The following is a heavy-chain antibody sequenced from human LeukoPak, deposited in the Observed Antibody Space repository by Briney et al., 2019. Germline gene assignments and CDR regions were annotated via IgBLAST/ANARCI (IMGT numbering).Heavy chain of an antibody. CDR3: ARATPPYYYMDV. CDR1: GGTFSSYA. CDR2: IIPIFGTA. Sequence: SVKVSCKASGGTFSSYAISWVRQAPGQGLEWMGGIIPIFGTANYAQKFQGRVTITADESTSTAYMELRSLRYEDTAVYYCARATPPYYYMDVWGKGTTVTVSS. V-gene: IGHV1-69*13. J-gene: IGHJ6*03.